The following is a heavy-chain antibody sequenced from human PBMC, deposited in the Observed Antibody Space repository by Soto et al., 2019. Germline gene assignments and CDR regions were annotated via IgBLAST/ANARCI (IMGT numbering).Heavy chain of an antibody. J-gene: IGHJ4*02. V-gene: IGHV4-31*03. D-gene: IGHD6-13*01. CDR3: ASVPNYSNQGTNDY. Sequence: SETLSLTCTVSGGSISSGGYYWSWIRQPPGKGLEWIGYIYYSGSTYYNPSLKSRVTISVDTSKNQFSLKLSSVTAADTAVYYCASVPNYSNQGTNDYWGQGTLVTVSS. CDR2: IYYSGST. CDR1: GGSISSGGYY.